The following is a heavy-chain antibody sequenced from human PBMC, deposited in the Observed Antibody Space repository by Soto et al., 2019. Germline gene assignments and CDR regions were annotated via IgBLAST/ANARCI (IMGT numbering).Heavy chain of an antibody. CDR2: ISGSGGST. CDR1: VFTFSSYA. V-gene: IGHV3-23*01. J-gene: IGHJ3*02. D-gene: IGHD2-15*01. CDR3: AKAHREYCSGGSCYWADAFDI. Sequence: CLRLSCAXAVFTFSSYAMIWVVPAPGKVLDWFSAISGSGGSTYYADSVKGRFTISRDNSKNTLYLQMNSLRAEDTAVYYCAKAHREYCSGGSCYWADAFDIWGQGTMVTVSS.